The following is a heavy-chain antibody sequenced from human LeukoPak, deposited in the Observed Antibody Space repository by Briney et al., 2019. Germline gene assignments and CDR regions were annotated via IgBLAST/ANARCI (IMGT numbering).Heavy chain of an antibody. V-gene: IGHV3-48*01. J-gene: IGHJ6*03. CDR2: ISSSSSTI. Sequence: GGSLRLSCAASGFTFSSYSMDWVRRAPGKGLEWVSYISSSSSTIYYADSVKGRFTISRDSAKNSLYLQMNSLRAEDTAVYYCARGSFGAYYYYYMDVWGKGTTVTVSS. CDR3: ARGSFGAYYYYYMDV. D-gene: IGHD3-10*01. CDR1: GFTFSSYS.